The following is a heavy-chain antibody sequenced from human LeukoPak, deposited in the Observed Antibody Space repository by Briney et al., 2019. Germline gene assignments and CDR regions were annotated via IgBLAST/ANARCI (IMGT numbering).Heavy chain of an antibody. CDR3: ARVGYCSSTSCYPYYYYMDV. J-gene: IGHJ6*03. Sequence: GGSLRLSCAASGFTFSSYWMSWVRQAPGKGLEWVSNIEQDGSEKYYVDSVKGRFTISRDNAKNSLYLQMNSLRAEDTAVYYCARVGYCSSTSCYPYYYYMDVWGKGTTVTVSS. V-gene: IGHV3-7*01. CDR1: GFTFSSYW. CDR2: IEQDGSEK. D-gene: IGHD2-2*01.